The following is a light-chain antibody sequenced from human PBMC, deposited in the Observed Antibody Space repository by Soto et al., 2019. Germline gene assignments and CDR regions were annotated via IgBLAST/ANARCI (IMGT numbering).Light chain of an antibody. CDR3: QQRSNWYT. V-gene: IGKV3-15*01. CDR1: HSVSTN. J-gene: IGKJ2*01. Sequence: EIVMTQSPATLSVSPGERATLSCRAGHSVSTNLAWYQQKPGQAPRLLIYGASTRATGIPARFSGSGSGTEFTLTISSLQSEDFAVYYCQQRSNWYTFGQGTKLEIK. CDR2: GAS.